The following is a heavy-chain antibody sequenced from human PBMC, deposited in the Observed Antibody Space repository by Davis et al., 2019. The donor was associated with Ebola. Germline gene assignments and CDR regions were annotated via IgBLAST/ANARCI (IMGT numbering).Heavy chain of an antibody. CDR2: IDGGGDAT. V-gene: IGHV3-23*01. CDR1: GFTFSSYA. Sequence: GGSLRLSCAASGFTFSSYAMSWVRQAPGKGLEWVSAIDGGGDATYYTDSVKGRFTISRDNSKNTLLLQMNSLRADDTAVYYCAKSRLSFGVVKYHYGMDVWGKGTTVTVSS. CDR3: AKSRLSFGVVKYHYGMDV. D-gene: IGHD3-3*01. J-gene: IGHJ6*04.